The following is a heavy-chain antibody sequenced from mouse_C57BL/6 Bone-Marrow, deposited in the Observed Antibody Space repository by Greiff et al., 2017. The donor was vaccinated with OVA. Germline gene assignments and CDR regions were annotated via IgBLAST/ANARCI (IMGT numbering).Heavy chain of an antibody. CDR1: GYTFTSYW. Sequence: QVQLQQPGAELVMPGASVKLSCKASGYTFTSYWMHWVKQRPGQGLEWIGEIDPSDSYPNSNQKFKGKSTLTVDKSSSTAYMQLSSLTSEDSAVYYCARKEYPYYFDYWGQGTTLTVSS. V-gene: IGHV1-69*01. CDR2: IDPSDSYP. CDR3: ARKEYPYYFDY. J-gene: IGHJ2*01. D-gene: IGHD5-1*01.